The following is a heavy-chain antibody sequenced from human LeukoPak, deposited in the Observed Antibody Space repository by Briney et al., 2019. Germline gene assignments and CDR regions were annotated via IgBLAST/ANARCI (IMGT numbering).Heavy chain of an antibody. D-gene: IGHD2-21*02. J-gene: IGHJ6*02. Sequence: GGSLRLSCAASGFTISSNYMSWVRQAPGKGLEWVSVIYSGGSTYYADSVKGRFTISRDNSKNTLYLQMNSLRAEDTAVYYCARAYCGGDCYRYYYYGMDVWGQGTTVTVSS. CDR2: IYSGGST. CDR3: ARAYCGGDCYRYYYYGMDV. V-gene: IGHV3-66*01. CDR1: GFTISSNY.